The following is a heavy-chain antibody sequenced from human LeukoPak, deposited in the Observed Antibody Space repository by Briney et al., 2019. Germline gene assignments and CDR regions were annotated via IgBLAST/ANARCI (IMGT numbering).Heavy chain of an antibody. Sequence: PGGSLRLYCGASGFSFRDFAMHWVRQAPGKGLEWLALIWYDGHTTYYTDSVKGRFTISRDDANDTLYLQMNSLSADDTAVYFCARGDGSGSYLDKWGQGTLVTVSS. CDR1: GFSFRDFA. J-gene: IGHJ1*01. D-gene: IGHD3-10*01. V-gene: IGHV3-33*01. CDR2: IWYDGHTT. CDR3: ARGDGSGSYLDK.